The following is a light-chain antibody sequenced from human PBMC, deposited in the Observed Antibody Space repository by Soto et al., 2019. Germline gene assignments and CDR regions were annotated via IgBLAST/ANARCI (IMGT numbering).Light chain of an antibody. Sequence: EIQMTQSPSTLSASLGDRVTISCRASQSISSWLAWYQQKPGQAPKLLIYDASSVESGVPARFSGSGSGTDFTLTISSLQPEDVAAYYCQQYNSAPLTFGQGTRLEIK. CDR2: DAS. V-gene: IGKV1-5*01. CDR1: QSISSW. J-gene: IGKJ5*01. CDR3: QQYNSAPLT.